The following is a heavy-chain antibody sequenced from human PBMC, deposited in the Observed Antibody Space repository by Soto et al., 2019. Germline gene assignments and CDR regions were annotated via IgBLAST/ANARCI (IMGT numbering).Heavy chain of an antibody. CDR3: ARGLITGSQYSGGWYYFDS. Sequence: SVKVSCKASGGTFSSYTISWVRQAPGQGLEWMGRIIPILGIANYAQKFQGRVTITADKSTSTAYMELSSVTAADTAVYYCARGLITGSQYSGGWYYFDSWGQGTQVTVSS. J-gene: IGHJ4*02. CDR1: GGTFSSYT. V-gene: IGHV1-69*02. CDR2: IIPILGIA. D-gene: IGHD1-26*01.